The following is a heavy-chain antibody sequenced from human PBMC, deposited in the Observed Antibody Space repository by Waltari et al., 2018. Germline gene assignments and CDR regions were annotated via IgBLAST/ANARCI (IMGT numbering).Heavy chain of an antibody. CDR2: IYTSGST. CDR3: ARDVSLYYFDY. CDR1: GGSISSGSYY. V-gene: IGHV4-61*02. J-gene: IGHJ4*02. Sequence: QVQLQESGPGLVKPSQTLSLTCTVSGGSISSGSYYWSWIRQPAGKGLEWIGRIYTSGSTNYNPSLKSRVTISVDTSKNQFSLKLSSVTAADTAVYYCARDVSLYYFDYWGQGTLVTVSS.